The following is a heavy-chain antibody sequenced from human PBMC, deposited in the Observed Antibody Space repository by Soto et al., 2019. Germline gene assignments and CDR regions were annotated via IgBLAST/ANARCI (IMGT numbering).Heavy chain of an antibody. Sequence: GASVKVSCKVSGYTFTSYYMHWVRQAPGQGLEWMGIINPSGGSTSYAQKFQGRVTMTRDTSTSTVYMELSSLRSEDTAVYYCASDTSLDIVATTGTFFDYWGQGPLVTVSS. J-gene: IGHJ4*02. CDR1: GYTFTSYY. CDR2: INPSGGST. CDR3: ASDTSLDIVATTGTFFDY. V-gene: IGHV1-46*01. D-gene: IGHD5-12*01.